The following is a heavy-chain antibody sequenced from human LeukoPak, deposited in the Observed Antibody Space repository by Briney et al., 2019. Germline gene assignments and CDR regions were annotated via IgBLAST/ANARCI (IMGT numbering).Heavy chain of an antibody. V-gene: IGHV3-48*03. D-gene: IGHD3-10*02. CDR1: GFTFRSYE. CDR2: ISSSGSTI. CDR3: AELGITMIGGV. Sequence: GGSLRLSCEDSGFTFRSYEMNWVRQAPGKGLEWVSYISSSGSTIYYADPVKGRFTISRDNAKNSLYLQMNSLRAEDTAVYYCAELGITMIGGVWGKGTTVTISS. J-gene: IGHJ6*04.